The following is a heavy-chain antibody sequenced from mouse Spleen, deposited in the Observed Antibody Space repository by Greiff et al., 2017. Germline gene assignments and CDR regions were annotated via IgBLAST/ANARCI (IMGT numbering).Heavy chain of an antibody. CDR3: ARQGTSWFAY. CDR1: GFTFSSYA. CDR2: ISSGGGNT. Sequence: EVQVVESGGGLVKLGGSLKLSCAASGFTFSSYAMSWVRQTPEKRLEWVATISSGGGNTYYPDSVKGRFTISRDNAKNTLYLQMSSLKSEDTAMYYCARQGTSWFAYWGQGTLVTVSA. J-gene: IGHJ3*01. V-gene: IGHV5-9-3*01.